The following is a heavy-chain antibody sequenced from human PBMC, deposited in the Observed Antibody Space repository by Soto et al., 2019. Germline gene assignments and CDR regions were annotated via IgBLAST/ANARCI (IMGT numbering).Heavy chain of an antibody. D-gene: IGHD2-15*01. CDR3: AKEIPYCSGGSFSCCLPDY. J-gene: IGHJ4*02. V-gene: IGHV3-23*01. CDR1: GFTFSSYA. Sequence: EVQLLESGGGLVQPGGSLRLSCAASGFTFSSYAMSWVRQAPGKGLEWVSAISGSGGSTYYADSVKGRFTISRDKSKNTLYLQCNSLRAEDTAVYYCAKEIPYCSGGSFSCCLPDYWGQGTLVAVSS. CDR2: ISGSGGST.